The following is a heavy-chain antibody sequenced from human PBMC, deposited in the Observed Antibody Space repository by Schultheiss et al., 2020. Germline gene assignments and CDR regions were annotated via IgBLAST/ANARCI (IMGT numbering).Heavy chain of an antibody. D-gene: IGHD4-17*01. CDR1: GFTFSSYA. CDR2: ISGSGGGT. Sequence: ESLKISCAASGFTFSSYAMSWVRQAPGKGLEWVSGISGSGGGTYYADSVKGRFTISRDSSKNTLYLQMNSLRAEDTAVYYCARDPDYGDYYYYYGMDVWGQGTTVTVSS. V-gene: IGHV3-23*01. CDR3: ARDPDYGDYYYYYGMDV. J-gene: IGHJ6*02.